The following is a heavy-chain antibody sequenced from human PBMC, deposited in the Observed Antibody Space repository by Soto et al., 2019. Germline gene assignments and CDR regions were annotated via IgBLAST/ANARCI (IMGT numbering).Heavy chain of an antibody. V-gene: IGHV3-33*01. J-gene: IGHJ4*02. CDR3: ARAGKYSSSWYDY. D-gene: IGHD6-13*01. Sequence: PGGSLRLSCAASGFTFSSYGMHWVRQAPGKGLEWVAVIWYDGSNKYYADSVKGRFTISRDNSKNTLYLQMNSLRAEDTAVYYCARAGKYSSSWYDYWGQGTLVTVSS. CDR1: GFTFSSYG. CDR2: IWYDGSNK.